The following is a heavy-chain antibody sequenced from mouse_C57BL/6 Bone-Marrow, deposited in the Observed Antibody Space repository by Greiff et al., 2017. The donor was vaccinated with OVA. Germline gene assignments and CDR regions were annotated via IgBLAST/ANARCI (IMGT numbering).Heavy chain of an antibody. CDR1: GYAFTNYL. V-gene: IGHV1-54*01. CDR2: INPGSGRT. D-gene: IGHD1-1*01. Sequence: QVQLQQSGAELVRPGTSVKVSCKASGYAFTNYLIEWVKQRPGQGLEWIGVINPGSGRTNYNEKFKGKATLTADKSSSTAYMQLSSLTSEDSAVYFCARRVITTVVGYFDVWGTGTTVTVSS. CDR3: ARRVITTVVGYFDV. J-gene: IGHJ1*03.